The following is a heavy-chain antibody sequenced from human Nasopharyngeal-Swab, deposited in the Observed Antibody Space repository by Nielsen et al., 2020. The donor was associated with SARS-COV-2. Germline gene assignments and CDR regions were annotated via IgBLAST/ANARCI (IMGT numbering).Heavy chain of an antibody. CDR2: IGGSGRST. CDR1: GFTFSTYA. Sequence: GESLKISCTASGFTFSTYAMSWVRQAPGKGLEWVSGIGGSGRSTYYADSVKGRFTISRDNSKNTLYLQMNSLRADDTAVYYCAKRRGQLPASYHFDQWGQGTPVTVSP. J-gene: IGHJ4*02. V-gene: IGHV3-23*01. CDR3: AKRRGQLPASYHFDQ. D-gene: IGHD1-1*01.